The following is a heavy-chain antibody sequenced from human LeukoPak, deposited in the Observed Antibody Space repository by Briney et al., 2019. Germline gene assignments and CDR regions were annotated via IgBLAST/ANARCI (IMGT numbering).Heavy chain of an antibody. CDR3: AKDRCSNGIGCYYYYMDV. J-gene: IGHJ6*03. CDR2: ISSSSSYI. V-gene: IGHV3-21*01. CDR1: GFTFSSYA. Sequence: GGSLRLSCAASGFTFSSYAMSWVRQAPGKGLEWVSSISSSSSYIYYADSVKGRFSISRDSSKNILYLQLNSLRAEDTAVYYCAKDRCSNGIGCYYYYMDVWGKGTTVTISS. D-gene: IGHD2-8*01.